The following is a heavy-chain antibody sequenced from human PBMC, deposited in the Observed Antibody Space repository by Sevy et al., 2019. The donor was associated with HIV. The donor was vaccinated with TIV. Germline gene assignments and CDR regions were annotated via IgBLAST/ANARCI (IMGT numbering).Heavy chain of an antibody. Sequence: SETLSLTCAVSSYSIRNGYYWGWVRQPPGKGLEWIGSIFYSGRTYYNPSLNTRVTISVDTSKNQFSLTLSSVTAADTAVDYCASGEVYYNDGCPRVYLDSWGQGTLVTVSS. CDR3: ASGEVYYNDGCPRVYLDS. V-gene: IGHV4-38-2*01. CDR2: IFYSGRT. CDR1: SYSIRNGYY. J-gene: IGHJ4*02. D-gene: IGHD3-10*01.